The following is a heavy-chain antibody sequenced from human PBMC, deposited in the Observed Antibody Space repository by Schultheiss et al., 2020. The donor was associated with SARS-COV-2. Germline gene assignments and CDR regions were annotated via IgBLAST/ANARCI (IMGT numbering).Heavy chain of an antibody. CDR3: AKDRCRLGDCYFDY. CDR1: GFTFSSYS. Sequence: GESLKISCAASGFTFSSYSMNWVRQAPGKGLEWVSSISSSSSYIYYADSVKGRFTISRDNAKNSLYLQMNSLRAEDTAVYYCAKDRCRLGDCYFDYWGQGTLVTVSS. V-gene: IGHV3-21*01. CDR2: ISSSSSYI. J-gene: IGHJ4*02. D-gene: IGHD2-21*02.